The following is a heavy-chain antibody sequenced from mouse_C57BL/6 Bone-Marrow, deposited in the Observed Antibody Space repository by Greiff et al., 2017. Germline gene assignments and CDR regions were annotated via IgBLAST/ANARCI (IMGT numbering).Heavy chain of an antibody. Sequence: QVQLQQPGTELVKPGASVTLSCQASCYTFTSYWMHWVKQRPGQGLEWIGNINPSNGGTNYNEKFKSKATLTVDKSSSTAYMQRSSLTSEDSAVYDCARWDWVDGWAYGGQGTLVTVSA. CDR2: INPSNGGT. CDR1: CYTFTSYW. D-gene: IGHD1-1*02. J-gene: IGHJ3*01. CDR3: ARWDWVDGWAY. V-gene: IGHV1-53*01.